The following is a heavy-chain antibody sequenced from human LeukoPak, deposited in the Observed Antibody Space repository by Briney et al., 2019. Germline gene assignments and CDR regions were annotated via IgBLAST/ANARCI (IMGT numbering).Heavy chain of an antibody. CDR2: ISWDGNRP. Sequence: PGGSLRLSCTASGFTFHDHTMHWVRQAPGKGLEWVSLISWDGNRPYYADSVKGRFTISRDNSKNSLFLQMNSLRTEDSAFYYCAKGLGIRGNSDYEIAHWGQGTLVTVSS. CDR1: GFTFHDHT. V-gene: IGHV3-43*01. D-gene: IGHD5-12*01. CDR3: AKGLGIRGNSDYEIAH. J-gene: IGHJ4*02.